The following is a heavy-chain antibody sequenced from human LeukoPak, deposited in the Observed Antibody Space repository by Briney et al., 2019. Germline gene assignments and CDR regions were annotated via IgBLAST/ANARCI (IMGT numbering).Heavy chain of an antibody. CDR1: GGSFSGYY. D-gene: IGHD3-22*01. J-gene: IGHJ4*02. Sequence: PSETLSLTCAVYGGSFSGYYWSWIRQPPGKGLEWIGEINHSGSTNYNPSLKSRVTISVDTSKNQFSLKLSSVTAADTAVYYCARRPRGYYDKQIDYWGQGTLVTVSS. CDR2: INHSGST. CDR3: ARRPRGYYDKQIDY. V-gene: IGHV4-34*01.